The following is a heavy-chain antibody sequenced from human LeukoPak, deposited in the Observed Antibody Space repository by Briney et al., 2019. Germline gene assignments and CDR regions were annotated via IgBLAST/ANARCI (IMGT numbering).Heavy chain of an antibody. CDR3: ARGSYYDY. CDR2: ISSYNGDT. CDR1: GYTFTTYG. Sequence: ASVNVSCKASGYTFTTYGISWVRQAPGPGLEWMGWISSYNGDTNFAQTFQSRVAMTTDTSTSTAYIELRSLRSGDTAVYYCARGSYYDYWGQGTLVTVSS. V-gene: IGHV1-18*01. J-gene: IGHJ4*02.